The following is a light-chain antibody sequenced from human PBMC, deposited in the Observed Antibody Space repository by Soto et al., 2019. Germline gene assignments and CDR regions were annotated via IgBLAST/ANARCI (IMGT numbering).Light chain of an antibody. Sequence: EVVLTQFPGTLSLSPGERATRCCRASQSVTSNYLAWDQQKPGQAPGLPLHSASRRAAGIPDRFGGRGSGTDFTLTISTLEPEDFAVYFCQKYASSRMTFGQGTRQEIK. CDR2: SAS. J-gene: IGKJ5*01. CDR1: QSVTSNY. CDR3: QKYASSRMT. V-gene: IGKV3-20*01.